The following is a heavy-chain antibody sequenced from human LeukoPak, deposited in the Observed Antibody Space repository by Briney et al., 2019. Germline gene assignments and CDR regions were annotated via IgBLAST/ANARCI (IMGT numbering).Heavy chain of an antibody. D-gene: IGHD1-26*01. CDR2: INPRGGIT. CDR1: GYTFTSYY. V-gene: IGHV1-46*01. J-gene: IGHJ4*02. Sequence: ASVKVSCKASGYTFTSYYMHWVRQAPGQGLEWIGIINPRGGITSYAQKFQGRVTMTRDTSTSTLYMELSSLRSEDTAVYYCAREQSWVVGDTRGGDYWGQGTLVTVPS. CDR3: AREQSWVVGDTRGGDY.